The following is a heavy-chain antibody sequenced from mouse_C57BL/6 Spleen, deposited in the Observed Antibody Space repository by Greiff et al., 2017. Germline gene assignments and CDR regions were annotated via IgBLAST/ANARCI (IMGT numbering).Heavy chain of an antibody. CDR1: GYSITSGYY. D-gene: IGHD1-1*01. Sequence: EVQLQESGPGLVKPSQSLSLTCSVTGYSITSGYYWNWIRQFPGNKLEWMGYISYDGSNNYNPSLKNRISITRVTSTNHSFLKLNSVTTEDTAEYYCERGYYGSQGFAYWGQGTLVTVSA. J-gene: IGHJ3*01. CDR2: ISYDGSN. CDR3: ERGYYGSQGFAY. V-gene: IGHV3-6*01.